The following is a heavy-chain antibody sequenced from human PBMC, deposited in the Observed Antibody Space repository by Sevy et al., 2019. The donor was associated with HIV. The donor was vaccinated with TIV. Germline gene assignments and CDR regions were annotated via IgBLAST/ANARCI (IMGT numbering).Heavy chain of an antibody. CDR2: ISGIGSST. V-gene: IGHV3-23*01. J-gene: IGHJ3*01. Sequence: GGSLRLSCAASGFTFNTHAMNWVRQAPGKGLEWVSVISGIGSSTYYAASVKGPFTISRDNAKNTLSLQMNSLRAEDTAVYYCAKALNPALESMIEVIFRSLKGFDVWGQGTMVTVSS. D-gene: IGHD3-22*01. CDR3: AKALNPALESMIEVIFRSLKGFDV. CDR1: GFTFNTHA.